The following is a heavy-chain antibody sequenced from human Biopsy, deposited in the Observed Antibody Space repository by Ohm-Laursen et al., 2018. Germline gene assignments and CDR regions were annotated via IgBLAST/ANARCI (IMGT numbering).Heavy chain of an antibody. D-gene: IGHD1-26*01. CDR2: IYGGGSPV. Sequence: GSLRLSCAASGFAFNLYEMNWVRQAPGKGMEWISYIYGGGSPVSYADSVKGRFTISRDNAQNSLYLHMNSLRAEDTAVYYRARLNSGTYDASDLWGQGTMVSVSS. CDR1: GFAFNLYE. CDR3: ARLNSGTYDASDL. V-gene: IGHV3-48*03. J-gene: IGHJ3*01.